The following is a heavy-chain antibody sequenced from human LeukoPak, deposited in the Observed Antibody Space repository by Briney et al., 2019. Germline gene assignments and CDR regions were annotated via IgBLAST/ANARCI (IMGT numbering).Heavy chain of an antibody. V-gene: IGHV1-18*01. D-gene: IGHD6-19*01. CDR2: ISAYNGNT. CDR3: ARASSGRLYYYYGMDV. J-gene: IGHJ6*02. Sequence: ASVKVSCKASGYTFTSYGISWVRQAPGQGLEWMGWISAYNGNTNYAQKLQGRVTMTTDTSTSTAYMELRSLRSDDTAVYYCARASSGRLYYYYGMDVRGQGTTVTVSS. CDR1: GYTFTSYG.